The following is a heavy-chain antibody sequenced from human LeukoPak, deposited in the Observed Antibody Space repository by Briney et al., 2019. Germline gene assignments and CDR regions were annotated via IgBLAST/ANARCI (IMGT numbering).Heavy chain of an antibody. J-gene: IGHJ4*02. V-gene: IGHV4-39*01. CDR1: GDSISSTTYW. D-gene: IGHD4-11*01. CDR3: TRLPLDYSLDH. Sequence: SETLSLTCTVSGDSISSTTYWWGWIRQSPGKGLEWIGSMSYVGITSYSPSLKSRATLSVDTSKNQFSLMLSSVTAADTAVYYCTRLPLDYSLDHWGQGTPVSVSS. CDR2: MSYVGIT.